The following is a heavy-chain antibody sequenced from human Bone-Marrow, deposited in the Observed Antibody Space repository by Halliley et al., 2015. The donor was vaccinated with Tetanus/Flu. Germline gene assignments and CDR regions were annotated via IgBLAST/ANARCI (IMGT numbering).Heavy chain of an antibody. Sequence: WPGRTFYTSRWHNNYAVSVKSRITINADTSKNQFSLQLTSVTPEDTAVYYCAAAGAGTDAFDFWGQGTMVTVSS. D-gene: IGHD6-19*01. CDR3: AAAGAGTDAFDF. CDR2: TFYTSRWHN. V-gene: IGHV6-1*01. J-gene: IGHJ3*01.